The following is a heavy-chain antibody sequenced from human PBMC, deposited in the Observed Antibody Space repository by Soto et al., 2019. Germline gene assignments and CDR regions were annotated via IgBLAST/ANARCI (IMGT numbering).Heavy chain of an antibody. CDR2: ISGFNGNT. CDR3: AREGYQSGESGYEDYYYYGMDV. V-gene: IGHV1-18*04. CDR1: GYTFMDYG. D-gene: IGHD6-25*01. J-gene: IGHJ6*02. Sequence: GASVKVSCKASGYTFMDYGISWVRQAPGQGLEWMGWISGFNGNTKYAQKLQGRVTMTTDTSTSTAYMELRSLRSDDTAVYYCAREGYQSGESGYEDYYYYGMDVWGQGTTVTVSS.